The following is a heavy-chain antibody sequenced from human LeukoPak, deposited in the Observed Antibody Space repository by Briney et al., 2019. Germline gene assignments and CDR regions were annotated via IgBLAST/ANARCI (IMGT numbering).Heavy chain of an antibody. CDR1: GFTFSIYY. D-gene: IGHD2-2*01. V-gene: IGHV3-11*04. CDR3: ASPPTAYCSTISCFDRNEDY. CDR2: ISSTGSTI. J-gene: IGHJ4*02. Sequence: GGSLRLSCAASGFTFSIYYMNWIRQAPGKGLEWVSYISSTGSTIYYADSVKGRFTISRDNAKNSLYLQMNSLRAEDTAVYYCASPPTAYCSTISCFDRNEDYWGQGTLVTVSS.